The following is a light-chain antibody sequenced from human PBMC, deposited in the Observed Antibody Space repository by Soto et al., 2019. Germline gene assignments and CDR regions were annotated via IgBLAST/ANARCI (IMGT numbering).Light chain of an antibody. V-gene: IGKV3-15*01. CDR2: DAS. Sequence: EIVMTQSPATLSVSPGERATLSCRASQSITSHLAWYQQKPGQTPRLLIYDASTRATGIPARFSASGSGTEFTLTISSVLSEDFAVYDCQQYNTWPPYTFGQGTKLDIK. J-gene: IGKJ2*01. CDR3: QQYNTWPPYT. CDR1: QSITSH.